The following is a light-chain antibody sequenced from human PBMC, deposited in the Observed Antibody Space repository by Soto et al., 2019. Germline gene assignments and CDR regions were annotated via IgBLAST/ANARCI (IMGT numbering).Light chain of an antibody. J-gene: IGKJ4*01. CDR1: QTISSW. V-gene: IGKV1-5*03. CDR3: QQLNNYPST. Sequence: DIQMTPSPSTLSASIVDRVTITCRASQTISSWLAWYQQKPGKAPKLLIYKASTLKSGVPSRFSGSGSGTDFTLTISSLQPEDFATYYCQQLNNYPSTFGGGTKVDIK. CDR2: KAS.